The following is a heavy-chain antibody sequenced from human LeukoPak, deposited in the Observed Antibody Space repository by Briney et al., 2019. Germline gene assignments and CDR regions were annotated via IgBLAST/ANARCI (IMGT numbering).Heavy chain of an antibody. Sequence: GGSLSLSCAASGFNFNNYGMHWVRRAPGKGLEWVAMIWNDGTNKYYGASVQGRFLISRDNSKNTVYLHMNKLRAEDTAVYYCAREAIFGAFDPWGQGTLVTVSS. CDR3: AREAIFGAFDP. CDR1: GFNFNNYG. J-gene: IGHJ5*02. D-gene: IGHD3-3*01. V-gene: IGHV3-33*01. CDR2: IWNDGTNK.